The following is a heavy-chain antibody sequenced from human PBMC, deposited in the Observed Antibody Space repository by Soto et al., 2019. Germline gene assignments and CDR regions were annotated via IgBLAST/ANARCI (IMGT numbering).Heavy chain of an antibody. J-gene: IGHJ4*02. CDR2: VYNSGST. D-gene: IGHD6-13*01. Sequence: SETLSLTCTVSGVSISSNYWTWIRQPPGKGLEWIGYVYNSGSTNYNPSLKSRVTISEDTSKSQFSLKVNSMTAADTAVYYCARYRREAVAGYTLDNWGQGILVTVSS. CDR1: GVSISSNY. CDR3: ARYRREAVAGYTLDN. V-gene: IGHV4-59*01.